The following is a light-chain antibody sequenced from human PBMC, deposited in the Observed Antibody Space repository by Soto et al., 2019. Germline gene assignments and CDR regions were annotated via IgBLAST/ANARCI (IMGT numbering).Light chain of an antibody. J-gene: IGKJ1*01. CDR3: QQYGSSPPWT. CDR1: QSVSRY. CDR2: DAS. Sequence: EIVLTQSPATLSLSPGERATLSCRASQSVSRYLAWYQQKPGQAPRLLIYDASNRATGIPTRFSGSGSGTDFTLTISSLEPEDFAVYYCQQYGSSPPWTVRQGTKVDSK. V-gene: IGKV3-11*01.